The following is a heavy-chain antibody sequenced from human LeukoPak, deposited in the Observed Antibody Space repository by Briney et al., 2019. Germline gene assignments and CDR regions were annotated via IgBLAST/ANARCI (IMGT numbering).Heavy chain of an antibody. CDR3: AKGGIVGATSAISDY. D-gene: IGHD1-26*01. Sequence: GGSLRLSCAASGFTFSSYAMSWVHQAPGKGLEWVSAISGSGGSTYYADSVKGRFTISRDNSKNTLYLQMNSLRAEDTAVYYCAKGGIVGATSAISDYWGQGTLVTVSS. V-gene: IGHV3-23*01. J-gene: IGHJ4*02. CDR2: ISGSGGST. CDR1: GFTFSSYA.